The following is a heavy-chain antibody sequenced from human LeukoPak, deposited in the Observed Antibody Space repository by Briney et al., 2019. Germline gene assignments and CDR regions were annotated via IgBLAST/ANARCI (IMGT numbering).Heavy chain of an antibody. CDR2: ISSSGSYI. V-gene: IGHV3-21*01. Sequence: GGSLRLSCAASRFTFSSYSMNWVRQAPGKGLEWVSSISSSGSYIYYADSVKGRFTISRDNSKNTLYLQMNSLRAEDTAVYYCAKDYYDSSGYYYSYYYYYMDVWGKGTTVTVSS. D-gene: IGHD3-22*01. CDR3: AKDYYDSSGYYYSYYYYYMDV. J-gene: IGHJ6*03. CDR1: RFTFSSYS.